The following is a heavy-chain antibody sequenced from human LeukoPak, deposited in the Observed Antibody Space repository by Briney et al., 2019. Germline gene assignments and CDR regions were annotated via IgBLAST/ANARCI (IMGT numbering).Heavy chain of an antibody. J-gene: IGHJ4*02. Sequence: GGSLRLSCAASGFTFSTYWMSWVRQVPGKGLEWVANIKQDGGEIYYVDSVRGRFTISRDNAKNSLYLQMNSLRAEDTAVYYCARDLYYQELDYWGQGTLVTVSS. D-gene: IGHD3-10*01. CDR3: ARDLYYQELDY. CDR1: GFTFSTYW. CDR2: IKQDGGEI. V-gene: IGHV3-7*05.